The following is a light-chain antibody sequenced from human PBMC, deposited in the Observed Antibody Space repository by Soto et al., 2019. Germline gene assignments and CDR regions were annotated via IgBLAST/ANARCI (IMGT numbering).Light chain of an antibody. CDR2: GES. CDR3: QQYNNWPPWT. CDR1: QSISSN. J-gene: IGKJ1*01. Sequence: EIVMTQSPATLSVSPGERATLSCRASQSISSNLAWYQQKPGQAPRLLIYGESTRATGIPARFSGSGSGTEFPLTLSSLQSEDFAVYYCQQYNNWPPWTFGQGTKVEIK. V-gene: IGKV3D-15*01.